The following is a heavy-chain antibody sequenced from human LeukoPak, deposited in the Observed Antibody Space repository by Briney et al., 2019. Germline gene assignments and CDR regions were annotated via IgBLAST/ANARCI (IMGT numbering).Heavy chain of an antibody. D-gene: IGHD3-3*01. V-gene: IGHV3-30*02. CDR1: GFTFRSYG. CDR2: IRYDGSNK. J-gene: IGHJ4*02. Sequence: GGSLRLSCAASGFTFRSYGMRWVRQAPGKGLEWVAFIRYDGSNKYYADSVKGRFTISRDNSKNTLYLQMNSLRAEDTAVYYCAKEAYYDFWSGYEDYWGQGTLVTVSS. CDR3: AKEAYYDFWSGYEDY.